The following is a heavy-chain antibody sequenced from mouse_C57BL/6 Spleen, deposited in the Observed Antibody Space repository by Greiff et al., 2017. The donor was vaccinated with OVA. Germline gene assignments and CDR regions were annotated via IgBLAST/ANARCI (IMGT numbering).Heavy chain of an antibody. Sequence: VQLQQSGAELVKPGASVKLSCKASGYTFTEYTIHWVTQRSGQGLEWIGWFYPGSGSIKYNEKFKDTATFPADKSSSTFDMELSRVTSEDSAVYFCARHEAYSNYDSSYVDNWGQGTTLTGSS. CDR2: FYPGSGSI. CDR1: GYTFTEYT. J-gene: IGHJ2*01. CDR3: ARHEAYSNYDSSYVDN. V-gene: IGHV1-62-2*01. D-gene: IGHD2-5*01.